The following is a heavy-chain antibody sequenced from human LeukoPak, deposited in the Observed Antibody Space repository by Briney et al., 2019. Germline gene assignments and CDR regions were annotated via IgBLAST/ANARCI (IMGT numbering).Heavy chain of an antibody. D-gene: IGHD5-12*01. Sequence: SGPTLVKPTQTLTLTCTFSGFSLSTSGVGVGWIRQPPGKALEWLAPIYWDDDKRYSPSLKSRLTITKDTSKNQVVLTMTNMDPVDTATYYCAHFYTPLVSGSGYDYYYYYYYMDVWGKGTTVTVSS. CDR2: IYWDDDK. CDR1: GFSLSTSGVG. J-gene: IGHJ6*03. V-gene: IGHV2-5*02. CDR3: AHFYTPLVSGSGYDYYYYYYYMDV.